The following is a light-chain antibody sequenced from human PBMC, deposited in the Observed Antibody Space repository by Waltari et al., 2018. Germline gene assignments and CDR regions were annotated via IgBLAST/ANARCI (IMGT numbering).Light chain of an antibody. CDR2: EVA. J-gene: IGLJ1*01. CDR1: SNASGCYNR. V-gene: IGLV2-23*02. Sequence: QSALTQPASVSGSPGQSITISCTGTSNASGCYNRVSWYQQHPGKAPTLIIFEVAKRPSGVSSRFSGSKSGNIASLTISVLQAEDEADYYCCSYAGSSTFDVFGTGTKVTV. CDR3: CSYAGSSTFDV.